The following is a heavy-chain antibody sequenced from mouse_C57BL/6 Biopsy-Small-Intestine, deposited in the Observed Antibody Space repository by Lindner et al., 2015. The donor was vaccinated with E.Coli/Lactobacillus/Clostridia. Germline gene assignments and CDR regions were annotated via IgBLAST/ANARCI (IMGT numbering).Heavy chain of an antibody. J-gene: IGHJ1*03. Sequence: VQLQESGAELVKPGASVKISCKTSGYAFSRYWMSWVKQRPGKGLEWIGQIYPGDDDTNYNGKFKGKATLTADKSSSTAYMQLSSLPSEDSAVYFCARRTGNWDVPGLGLGLGLGFGYFDVWGTGTTVTVSS. CDR1: GYAFSRYW. CDR2: IYPGDDDT. V-gene: IGHV1-80*01. CDR3: ARRTGNWDVPGLGLGLGLGFGYFDV. D-gene: IGHD4-1*01.